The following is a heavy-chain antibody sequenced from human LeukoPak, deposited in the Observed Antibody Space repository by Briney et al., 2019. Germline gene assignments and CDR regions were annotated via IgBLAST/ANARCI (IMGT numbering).Heavy chain of an antibody. Sequence: GGSLRLSCAASGFTFSSYSMNWVRQAPGKGLEWVSSISSSSSYIYYAGSVKGRFTISRDNAKNSLYLQMNSLRAEDTAVYYCARDLRVVAANRAFDIWGQGTMVTVSS. CDR1: GFTFSSYS. D-gene: IGHD2-15*01. CDR3: ARDLRVVAANRAFDI. CDR2: ISSSSSYI. V-gene: IGHV3-21*01. J-gene: IGHJ3*02.